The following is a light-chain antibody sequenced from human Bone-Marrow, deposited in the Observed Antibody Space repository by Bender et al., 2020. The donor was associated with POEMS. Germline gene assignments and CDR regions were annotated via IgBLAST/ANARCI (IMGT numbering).Light chain of an antibody. J-gene: IGLJ3*02. CDR2: DVS. CDR1: SSDVGRYDL. Sequence: QSALTQPASVSGSPGQSITISCTGTSSDVGRYDLVSWYQQHPGKAPKLLIYDVSNRPSGVSTRFSGSKSGNTASLTISGLQADDEADYYCSSYTSSSTLVFGGGTKLTVL. V-gene: IGLV2-14*02. CDR3: SSYTSSSTLV.